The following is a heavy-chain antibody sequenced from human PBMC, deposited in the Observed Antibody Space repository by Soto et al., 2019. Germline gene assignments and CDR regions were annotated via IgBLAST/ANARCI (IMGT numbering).Heavy chain of an antibody. D-gene: IGHD6-13*01. Sequence: EVQLVQSGAEMKRPGESLPISCKASGYKFTTYWIGWVRQMAGKGLEWMGIVYPGDSETRYSPSFQGHFTVSADTSLSTVYLHWNSLWASDTAMYYCARHAAAGGYYCDAVDLWSQGTMVTVSS. CDR2: VYPGDSET. J-gene: IGHJ3*01. CDR3: ARHAAAGGYYCDAVDL. V-gene: IGHV5-51*01. CDR1: GYKFTTYW.